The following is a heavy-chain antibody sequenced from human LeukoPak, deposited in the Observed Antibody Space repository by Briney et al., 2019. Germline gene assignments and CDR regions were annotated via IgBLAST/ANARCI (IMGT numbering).Heavy chain of an antibody. J-gene: IGHJ5*02. CDR2: IYYSGST. V-gene: IGHV4-59*01. Sequence: PSETLSLTCTVSGGSISSYYWSWIRQPPGKGLEWIGYIYYSGSTNYNPSLKSRVTISVDMSKNQFSLKLSSVTAADTAVYYCARASSGWYPTFDPWGQGTLVTVSS. CDR1: GGSISSYY. CDR3: ARASSGWYPTFDP. D-gene: IGHD6-19*01.